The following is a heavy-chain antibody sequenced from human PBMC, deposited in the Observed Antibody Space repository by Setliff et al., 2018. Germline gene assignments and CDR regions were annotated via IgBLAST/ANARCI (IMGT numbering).Heavy chain of an antibody. D-gene: IGHD3-22*01. J-gene: IGHJ4*02. Sequence: SETLSLTCTVSGGSISSSSYYWGWIRQPPGKGLEWIGSIYYSGSTYYNPSLKSRVTISVDTSKNQFSLKLSSVTAADTAVYYCARGTDYYDSSGYYALGGFDYWGQGTLVTVSS. V-gene: IGHV4-39*07. CDR1: GGSISSSSYY. CDR2: IYYSGST. CDR3: ARGTDYYDSSGYYALGGFDY.